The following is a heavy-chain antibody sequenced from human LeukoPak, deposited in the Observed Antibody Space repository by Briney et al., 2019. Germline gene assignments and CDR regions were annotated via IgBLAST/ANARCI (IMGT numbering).Heavy chain of an antibody. D-gene: IGHD3-9*01. Sequence: GGSLRLSCAASGFTVSSNSMSWVRQAPGKGLEWVSAISGSGGSKYYADSVKGRFTIFRDNSKNTLYVQMNSPRAEDTATYYCAKGTTYYDILTGYGYPYYFDYWGQGTLVTVSS. CDR1: GFTVSSNS. V-gene: IGHV3-23*01. CDR3: AKGTTYYDILTGYGYPYYFDY. CDR2: ISGSGGSK. J-gene: IGHJ4*02.